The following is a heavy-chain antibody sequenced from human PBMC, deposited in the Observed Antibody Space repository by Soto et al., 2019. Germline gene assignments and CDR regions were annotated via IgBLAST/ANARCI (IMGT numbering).Heavy chain of an antibody. V-gene: IGHV3-23*01. Sequence: EVQLLEAGGGLVQPGGSLRLSCAASGITFTAYAMSWVRQAPGKGLEWVSSISGSGGSTYYADSVKGRLTISRDNSKNTLYLQMNSLRAEDTAVYYCATILIQAATNFYWGQGTLVTVSS. D-gene: IGHD2-2*01. J-gene: IGHJ4*02. CDR1: GITFTAYA. CDR3: ATILIQAATNFY. CDR2: ISGSGGST.